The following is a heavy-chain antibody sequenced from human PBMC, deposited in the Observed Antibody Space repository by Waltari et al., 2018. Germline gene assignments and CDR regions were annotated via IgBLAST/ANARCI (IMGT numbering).Heavy chain of an antibody. Sequence: EVQLVESGGGLVQPGVSLRLPCAASGFTLSSFWMNWVRQTPGKGLEWVAGIKQDGSEKYYADSVKGRFTISRDNAKNSLYLQMNSLRAEDTAVYYCATSGWYCFDYWGQGTLVTVSS. J-gene: IGHJ4*02. V-gene: IGHV3-7*01. CDR1: GFTLSSFW. D-gene: IGHD6-19*01. CDR3: ATSGWYCFDY. CDR2: IKQDGSEK.